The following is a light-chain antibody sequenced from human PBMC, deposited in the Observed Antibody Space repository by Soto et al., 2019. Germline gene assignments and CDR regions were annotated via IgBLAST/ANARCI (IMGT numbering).Light chain of an antibody. V-gene: IGKV3-20*01. CDR2: GAS. Sequence: EIMLTQSPGTLSLSPGERATLSCRASQSVSSSYLAWYQQKPGQAPRLLIYGASSRATGIPARFSGSGSGTEFTLTISSLQSEDFAVYYCQQYGSSGTFGQGTKV. CDR3: QQYGSSGT. CDR1: QSVSSSY. J-gene: IGKJ1*01.